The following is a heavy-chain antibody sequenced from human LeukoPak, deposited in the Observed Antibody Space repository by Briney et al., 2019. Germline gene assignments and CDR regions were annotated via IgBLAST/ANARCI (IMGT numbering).Heavy chain of an antibody. V-gene: IGHV3-23*01. CDR1: GFTFSSYA. Sequence: PGGSLRLSCAASGFTFSSYAMSWVRQAPGNGLEWVSAISGSGGSTYYADSVKGRFTISRDNSKNTLYLQMNSLRAEDTAVYYCATIVGATTEDDYWGQGTLVTVSS. CDR2: ISGSGGST. J-gene: IGHJ4*02. D-gene: IGHD1-26*01. CDR3: ATIVGATTEDDY.